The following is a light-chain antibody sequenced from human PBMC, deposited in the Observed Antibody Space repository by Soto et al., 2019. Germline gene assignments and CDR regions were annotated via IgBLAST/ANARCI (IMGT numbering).Light chain of an antibody. Sequence: EVVLAQSPGSLSLSPGEGATLSCSVSQSISSSYLSWHQQRPGQAPRLLIYGASTRATGIPARFSGSGRGSGTAFTLTISSLQPEDFAVYYCQQDYNLPITFGQGTRLEIK. V-gene: IGKV3D-7*01. CDR1: QSISSSY. CDR3: QQDYNLPIT. J-gene: IGKJ5*01. CDR2: GAS.